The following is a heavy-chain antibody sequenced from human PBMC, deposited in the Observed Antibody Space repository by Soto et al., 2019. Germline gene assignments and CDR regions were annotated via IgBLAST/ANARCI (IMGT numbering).Heavy chain of an antibody. CDR3: ARLADYYDSSDAEFDY. D-gene: IGHD3-22*01. CDR1: GVTLSNDL. V-gene: IGHV3-74*01. Sequence: GGSLRLSCSASGVTLSNDLVHWVRQSPGKGLVWVSRISADGSDTAYADSVKGRFSVSRDNAKNSLYLQMNNLRGEDTAVYYCARLADYYDSSDAEFDYWGQGTLVTVSS. CDR2: ISADGSDT. J-gene: IGHJ4*02.